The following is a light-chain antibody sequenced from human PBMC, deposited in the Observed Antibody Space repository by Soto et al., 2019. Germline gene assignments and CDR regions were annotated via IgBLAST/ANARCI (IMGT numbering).Light chain of an antibody. Sequence: QSDLTQPASVSGSPGQSITISCTGTTSDVGSYDLVSWYQQHPGKAPKIMIYEVSKRPSGDSNLFSGSKSGNTASLTISGLQAEDEADYYCCSYAGGRSPYVFGTGTKVTVL. CDR3: CSYAGGRSPYV. CDR2: EVS. V-gene: IGLV2-23*02. J-gene: IGLJ1*01. CDR1: TSDVGSYDL.